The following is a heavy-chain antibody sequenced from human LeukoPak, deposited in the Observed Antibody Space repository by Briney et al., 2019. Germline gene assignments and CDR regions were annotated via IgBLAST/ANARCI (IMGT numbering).Heavy chain of an antibody. J-gene: IGHJ4*02. CDR3: ARILSSAWGELGY. CDR2: INSDGGST. V-gene: IGHV3-74*01. CDR1: GFTFSSYW. D-gene: IGHD6-19*01. Sequence: GGSLRLSCAASGFTFSSYWMHWVRQAPGKGLVWVSRINSDGGSTSYADSVKGRFTISRDNAKNTLYLQMNSLRAEDTAVYYRARILSSAWGELGYWGQGTLVTVSS.